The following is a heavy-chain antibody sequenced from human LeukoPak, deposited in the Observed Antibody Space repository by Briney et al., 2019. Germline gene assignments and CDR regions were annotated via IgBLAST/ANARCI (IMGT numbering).Heavy chain of an antibody. CDR3: ARVVDGWGANWYFDI. J-gene: IGHJ2*01. CDR2: IKEDGSKK. Sequence: GSLRLSCAAPVFTFSSYMISSVRHAPGEGLERVSKIKEDGSKKYFMNSVKGRFSISRDNADRSLYLQMNNLRVDDTAVYYCARVVDGWGANWYFDIWGRGTLVTVSS. CDR1: VFTFSSYM. V-gene: IGHV3-7*03. D-gene: IGHD1-26*01.